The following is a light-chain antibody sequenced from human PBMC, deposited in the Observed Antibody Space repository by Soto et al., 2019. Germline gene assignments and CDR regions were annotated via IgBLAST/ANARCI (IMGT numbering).Light chain of an antibody. J-gene: IGLJ1*01. CDR1: GSDLGSYNY. Sequence: QSVLTQPASVSGSPGQSITISCTGAGSDLGSYNYVSWYQQYPGRAPKLILYEVTNRPSGVSDRFSGSKSGNTASLTISGLQAEDETDYYCISYRATSYVSGIGTKVTVL. CDR2: EVT. V-gene: IGLV2-14*01. CDR3: ISYRATSYV.